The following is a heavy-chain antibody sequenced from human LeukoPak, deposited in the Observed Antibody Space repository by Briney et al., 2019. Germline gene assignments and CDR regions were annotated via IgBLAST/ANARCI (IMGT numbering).Heavy chain of an antibody. CDR2: ISGSGGST. Sequence: GGSLRLSCAASGFTFSSYGMSWVRQAPGKGLEWVSAISGSGGSTYYADSVKGRSTISRDNSRNTLYLQMNSLRAEDTAVYYCARHLLWFGELSGGFDYWGQGTLVTVSS. D-gene: IGHD3-10*01. V-gene: IGHV3-23*01. CDR1: GFTFSSYG. J-gene: IGHJ4*02. CDR3: ARHLLWFGELSGGFDY.